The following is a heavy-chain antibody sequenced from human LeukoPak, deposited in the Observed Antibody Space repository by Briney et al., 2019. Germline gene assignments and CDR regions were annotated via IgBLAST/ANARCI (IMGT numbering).Heavy chain of an antibody. CDR1: GFTFSNYG. V-gene: IGHV3-30-3*01. CDR2: ISYDGTNR. D-gene: IGHD3-22*01. Sequence: AGGSLRLSCAASGFTFSNYGMHWVRQAPGKGQEWVAAISYDGTNRNHVDSVKGRFTISRDNSKNTLYLQMNSLSAEDTAIYYCVRRKTMMVLNDLSFDLWGRGTLVTVSS. J-gene: IGHJ2*01. CDR3: VRRKTMMVLNDLSFDL.